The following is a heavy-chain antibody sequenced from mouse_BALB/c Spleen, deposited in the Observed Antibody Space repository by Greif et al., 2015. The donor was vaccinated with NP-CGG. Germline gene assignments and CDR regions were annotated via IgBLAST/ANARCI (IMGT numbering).Heavy chain of an antibody. J-gene: IGHJ3*01. CDR1: GFNIKDYY. CDR3: NALGYDYALAY. Sequence: VQLQQSGAELVRSGASAKLSCTASGFNIKDYYMHWVKQRPEQGLEWIGWIDPENGDTEYAPKFQGKATMTADTSSNTAYLQLSSLTSEDTAVYYCNALGYDYALAYWGQGTLVTVSA. D-gene: IGHD2-4*01. CDR2: IDPENGDT. V-gene: IGHV14-4*02.